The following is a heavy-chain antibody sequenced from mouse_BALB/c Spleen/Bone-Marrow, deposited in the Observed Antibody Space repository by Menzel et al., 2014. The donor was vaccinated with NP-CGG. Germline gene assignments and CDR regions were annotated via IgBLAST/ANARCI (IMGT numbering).Heavy chain of an antibody. Sequence: EVHLVESGGGLVKPGGSLKLSCAASGFTFSSYAMSWVRQSPEKRLEWVAEISSGGSYTYYPDTVTGRFTISRDNAKNTLYVEMSSLRSEDTAMYYCARGGNYLDYWGQGTTLTVSS. V-gene: IGHV5-9-4*01. J-gene: IGHJ2*01. CDR2: ISSGGSYT. CDR1: GFTFSSYA. CDR3: ARGGNYLDY.